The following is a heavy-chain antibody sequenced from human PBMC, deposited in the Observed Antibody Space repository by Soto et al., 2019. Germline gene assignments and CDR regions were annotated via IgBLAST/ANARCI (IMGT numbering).Heavy chain of an antibody. Sequence: QVQLVQPGAGVKKPGSSVKVSCKASGGTFSSYAISWVRQAPGQGLEWMGGIIPISGTANYAQKFQGRVTITADKSTSTAYMELSSLRSEDTAVYYCARSQGSSTSLEIYYYYYYGMDVWGQGTTVTVSS. CDR1: GGTFSSYA. CDR3: ARSQGSSTSLEIYYYYYYGMDV. CDR2: IIPISGTA. V-gene: IGHV1-69*06. D-gene: IGHD2-2*01. J-gene: IGHJ6*02.